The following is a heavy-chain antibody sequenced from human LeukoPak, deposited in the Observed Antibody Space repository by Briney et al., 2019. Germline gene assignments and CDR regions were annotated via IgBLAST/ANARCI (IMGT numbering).Heavy chain of an antibody. J-gene: IGHJ4*02. CDR1: GFTFSSYS. CDR2: ISSSSSTI. D-gene: IGHD3-3*01. V-gene: IGHV3-48*01. Sequence: GGSLRLSCAASGFTFSSYSMNWVRQAPGKGLEWVSYISSSSSTIYYADSVKGRFTISRDNSKNTLYLQMNSLRAEDTAVYYCAKSLRFLEWLVDYWGQGTLVTVSS. CDR3: AKSLRFLEWLVDY.